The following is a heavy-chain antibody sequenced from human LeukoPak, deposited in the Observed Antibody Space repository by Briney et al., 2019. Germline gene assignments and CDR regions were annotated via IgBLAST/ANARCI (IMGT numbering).Heavy chain of an antibody. D-gene: IGHD5-12*01. CDR3: ARGRSTGYPYYFEY. CDR1: GYSFTSYD. J-gene: IGHJ4*02. Sequence: ASVKVSCKASGYSFTSYDINWVRQATGQGLEWMGWMNPNSGSTGYAQKFQGRVTITRNTSISTAYMELSGLRSEDTAVYYCARGRSTGYPYYFEYWGQGTLVTVSS. V-gene: IGHV1-8*03. CDR2: MNPNSGST.